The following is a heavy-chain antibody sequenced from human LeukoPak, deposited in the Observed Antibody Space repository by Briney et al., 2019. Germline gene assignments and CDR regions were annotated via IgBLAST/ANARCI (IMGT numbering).Heavy chain of an antibody. D-gene: IGHD3-10*01. Sequence: GGSLRLSCAASGFTVSSNYMSWVRQAPGKGLEWVSVIYSGGSTYYADSVKGRFTISRDNSKNTLYLQMNSLRAEDTAVYYCARAPQKGGDSDFDYWGQGTLVTVSS. CDR3: ARAPQKGGDSDFDY. CDR2: IYSGGST. J-gene: IGHJ4*02. V-gene: IGHV3-53*01. CDR1: GFTVSSNY.